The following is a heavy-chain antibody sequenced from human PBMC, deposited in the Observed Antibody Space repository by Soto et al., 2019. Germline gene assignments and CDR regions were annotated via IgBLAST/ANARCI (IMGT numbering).Heavy chain of an antibody. J-gene: IGHJ3*02. CDR2: RNPNSVNT. D-gene: IGHD3-16*01. V-gene: IGHV1-8*01. CDR1: GDTLASYD. CDR3: ASLGETLAAFDI. Sequence: KFSCKASGDTLASYDLYSARQATGQGPERMGWRNPNSVNTGNAQKFQGRVTMTRNTSISTAYMGLSRLRSEDTAVYYCASLGETLAAFDIWGEGTLVTLPS.